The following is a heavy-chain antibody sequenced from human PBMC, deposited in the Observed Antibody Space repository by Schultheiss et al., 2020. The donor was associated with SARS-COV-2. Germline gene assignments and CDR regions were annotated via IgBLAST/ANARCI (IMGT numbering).Heavy chain of an antibody. V-gene: IGHV1-46*01. CDR2: INPSGGST. J-gene: IGHJ6*02. D-gene: IGHD6-13*01. CDR1: GYTFTSYY. CDR3: ARDPVRGGGSTNIIAAAGTYYYYYGMDV. Sequence: ASVKVSCKASGYTFTSYYMHWVRQAPGQGLEWMGIINPSGGSTSYAQKFQGRVTMTRDTSTSTVYMELSSLRSEDTAVYYCARDPVRGGGSTNIIAAAGTYYYYYGMDVWGQGTTVTVSS.